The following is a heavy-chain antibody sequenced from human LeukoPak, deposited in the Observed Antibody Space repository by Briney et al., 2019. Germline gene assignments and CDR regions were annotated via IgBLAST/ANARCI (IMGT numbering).Heavy chain of an antibody. CDR1: GGPISRFY. CDR2: IYTSGST. D-gene: IGHD3-22*01. CDR3: AGTGIYYDSSGYRDY. V-gene: IGHV4-4*07. J-gene: IGHJ4*02. Sequence: SETPSLTCPVSGGPISRFYWCLIRPPPRQGPVWFGRIYTSGSTNYNPSLKSRVTMSVDTSKNQFSLKLSSVTAADTAVYYCAGTGIYYDSSGYRDYWGQGTLVTVSS.